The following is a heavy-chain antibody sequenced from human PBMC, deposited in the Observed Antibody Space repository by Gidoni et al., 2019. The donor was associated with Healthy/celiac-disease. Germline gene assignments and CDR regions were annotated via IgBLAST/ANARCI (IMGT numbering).Heavy chain of an antibody. V-gene: IGHV3-7*03. CDR1: GLTFSSSW. D-gene: IGHD1-26*01. Sequence: EVQLVESGGGLVQPGGSLRLSCDASGLTFSSSWMSWVRQAPGKGLEWVANIKQDGSEKYYVDSEKGRFTISRDNAKNSLYLQMNSLRAEDTAVYYCARDIGNWYFDLWGRGTLVT. J-gene: IGHJ2*01. CDR2: IKQDGSEK. CDR3: ARDIGNWYFDL.